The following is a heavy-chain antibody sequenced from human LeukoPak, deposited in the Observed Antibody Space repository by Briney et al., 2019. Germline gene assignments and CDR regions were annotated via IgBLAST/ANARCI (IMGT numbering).Heavy chain of an antibody. J-gene: IGHJ4*02. CDR2: IYDSGST. CDR1: GGSIRSSYYY. D-gene: IGHD3-10*01. CDR3: ARKENVYYYFDY. V-gene: IGHV4-39*07. Sequence: SETLSLTCTVSGGSIRSSYYYWGWIRQPPGKGLEWIGSIYDSGSTYYNPSLKSRVTKSVDTSKNQFSLKLSSVTAVDTAVYYCARKENVYYYFDYWGQGTLVTVSS.